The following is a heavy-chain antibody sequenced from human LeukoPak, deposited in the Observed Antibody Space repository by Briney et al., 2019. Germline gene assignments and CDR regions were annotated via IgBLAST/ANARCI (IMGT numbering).Heavy chain of an antibody. CDR3: ASSGKARYCSSTSCLNWFDP. Sequence: SQTLSLTCTVSGGSISSGSYYWSWIRQPAGKGLESIGRIYTSGSTNYNPSLKSRVTISVDTSKNQFSLKLSSVTAADTAVYYYASSGKARYCSSTSCLNWFDPWGQGTLVTVSS. CDR2: IYTSGST. D-gene: IGHD2-2*01. V-gene: IGHV4-61*02. CDR1: GGSISSGSYY. J-gene: IGHJ5*02.